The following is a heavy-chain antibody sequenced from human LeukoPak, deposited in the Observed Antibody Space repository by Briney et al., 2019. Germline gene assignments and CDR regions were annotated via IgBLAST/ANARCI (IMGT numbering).Heavy chain of an antibody. CDR2: ISWNSGSI. CDR3: AKALPALVTILGGEFDY. CDR1: GFTFDDYA. Sequence: PGGSLRLSCAASGFTFDDYAMHWVRQAPGKGLEWVSGISWNSGSIGYADSVKGRFTISRDNAKNSLYLRMNSLRAEDTALYYCAKALPALVTILGGEFDYWGQGTLVTVSS. D-gene: IGHD3-3*01. V-gene: IGHV3-9*01. J-gene: IGHJ4*02.